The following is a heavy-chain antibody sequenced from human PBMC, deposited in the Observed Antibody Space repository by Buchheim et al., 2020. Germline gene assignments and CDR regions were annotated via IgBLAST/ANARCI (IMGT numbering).Heavy chain of an antibody. J-gene: IGHJ6*02. CDR3: ARYGNYVDYYYGMDV. V-gene: IGHV4-34*01. D-gene: IGHD4-11*01. CDR2: IYYSGST. Sequence: QVQLQQWGAGLLKPSETLSLTCAVYGGSFSGYYWSWIRQHPGKGLEWIGYIYYSGSTYYNPSLKSRVTISVDTSKNQFSLKLSSVTAADTAVYYCARYGNYVDYYYGMDVWGQGTT. CDR1: GGSFSGYY.